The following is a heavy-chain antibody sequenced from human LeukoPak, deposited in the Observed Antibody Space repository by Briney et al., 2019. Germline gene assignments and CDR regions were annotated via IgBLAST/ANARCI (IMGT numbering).Heavy chain of an antibody. D-gene: IGHD3-22*01. Sequence: PSETLSLTCTVSGGSISSYYWSWIRQPPGKGLEWIGYIYYSGSTNYNPSLKSRVTMSVDTSKNQFSLKLSSVTAADTAVYYCARVGPAGYYYDSSGYDYYFDYWGQGTLVTVSS. CDR2: IYYSGST. CDR1: GGSISSYY. V-gene: IGHV4-59*12. CDR3: ARVGPAGYYYDSSGYDYYFDY. J-gene: IGHJ4*02.